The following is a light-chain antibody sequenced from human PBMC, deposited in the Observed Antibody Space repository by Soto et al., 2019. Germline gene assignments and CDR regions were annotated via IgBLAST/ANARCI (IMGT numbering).Light chain of an antibody. CDR2: GAS. V-gene: IGKV3D-15*01. Sequence: EIVMTQSPASLSVSPGERATLSRRASQSISSNLAWYQEKPGQAPRLLMYGASSRATGIPDRFSGSGSGTDFTLTISNLQSEDFAVYYCQQYTNWPPITFGQGTRLEIK. CDR1: QSISSN. J-gene: IGKJ5*01. CDR3: QQYTNWPPIT.